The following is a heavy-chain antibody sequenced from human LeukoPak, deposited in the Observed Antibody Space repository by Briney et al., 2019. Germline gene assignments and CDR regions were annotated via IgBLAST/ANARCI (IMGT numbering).Heavy chain of an antibody. V-gene: IGHV4-61*02. Sequence: SETLSLTCTVSGGSISSGSYYWSCIRQPAGKGLEWIGRIYTSGSTNYNPSLKSRVTISVDTSKNQFSLKLSSVTAADTAVYYCARVSLDAFDIWGQGTMVTVSS. J-gene: IGHJ3*02. CDR3: ARVSLDAFDI. D-gene: IGHD3-16*02. CDR2: IYTSGST. CDR1: GGSISSGSYY.